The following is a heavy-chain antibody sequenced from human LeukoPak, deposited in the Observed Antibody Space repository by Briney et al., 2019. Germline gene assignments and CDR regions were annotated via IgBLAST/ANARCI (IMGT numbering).Heavy chain of an antibody. CDR1: GGSISSYY. CDR3: ARVLGYDSYEFDY. V-gene: IGHV4-59*01. CDR2: IYYSGST. D-gene: IGHD5-12*01. J-gene: IGHJ4*02. Sequence: SETLSLTCTVSGGSISSYYCSWFRQPPGKGLEWFGYIYYSGSTNYNPSLKSRVTISVDTSKNQFSLKLSSVTAADTAVYYCARVLGYDSYEFDYWGQGTLVTVSS.